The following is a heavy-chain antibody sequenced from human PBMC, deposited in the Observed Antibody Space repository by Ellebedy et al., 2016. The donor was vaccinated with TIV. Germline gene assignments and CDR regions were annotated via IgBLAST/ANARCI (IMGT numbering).Heavy chain of an antibody. CDR2: ISAYNGNT. V-gene: IGHV1-18*01. Sequence: AASVKVSCKASGYTFTSYGISWVRQAPGQGLEWMGWISAYNGNTNYAQKLQGRVTMTTDTSTSTAYMELRSLRSDDTAVYYCARANYTRGVLYCSSTSCLQSHYYYYGMDVWGQGTTVTVSS. CDR1: GYTFTSYG. J-gene: IGHJ6*02. D-gene: IGHD2-2*01. CDR3: ARANYTRGVLYCSSTSCLQSHYYYYGMDV.